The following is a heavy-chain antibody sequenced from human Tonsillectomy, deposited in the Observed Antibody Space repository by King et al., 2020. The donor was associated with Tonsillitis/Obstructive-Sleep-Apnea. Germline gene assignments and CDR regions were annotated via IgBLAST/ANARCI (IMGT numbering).Heavy chain of an antibody. CDR2: ISWNSGSI. CDR3: AKDGRRSSLIIESESFHH. V-gene: IGHV3-9*01. D-gene: IGHD3-10*01. J-gene: IGHJ1*01. CDR1: GFIFDDYA. Sequence: VQLVESGGGLVQPGRSLRLSCAASGFIFDDYAVQWVRQGPGKGLEWVSGISWNSGSIGYADSVKGRFTISRDNAKNSLYLQMNSLRAEDTALYYCAKDGRRSSLIIESESFHHWGQGTQVTVSS.